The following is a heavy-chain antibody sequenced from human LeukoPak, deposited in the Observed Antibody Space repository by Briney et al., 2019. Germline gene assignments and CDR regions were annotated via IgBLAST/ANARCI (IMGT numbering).Heavy chain of an antibody. D-gene: IGHD6-6*01. Sequence: SQTLSLTCAISGDSVSSNSAAWNWIRQSPSRGLEWLGRTYYRSKWYNDYAVSVKSRITINSDTSKNQFSLQLNSVTPEDTAVYYCVRRQVYSSSYAFDIWGQGTMVTVSS. CDR3: VRRQVYSSSYAFDI. CDR2: TYYRSKWYN. CDR1: GDSVSSNSAA. V-gene: IGHV6-1*01. J-gene: IGHJ3*02.